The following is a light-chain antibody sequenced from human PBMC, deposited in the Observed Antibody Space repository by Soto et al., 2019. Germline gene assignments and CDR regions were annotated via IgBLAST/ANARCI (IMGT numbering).Light chain of an antibody. CDR3: TSYAGTNNWGV. Sequence: QSALTQPPSASGSPGQSVTISCTETSSDVGGYNYVSWYQQHPGKVPKLVIYEVTKRPSGVPDRFSGSRSGNTASLTDSGLQAEDEADYYCTSYAGTNNWGVIGGGTKVTVL. V-gene: IGLV2-8*01. CDR2: EVT. CDR1: SSDVGGYNY. J-gene: IGLJ2*01.